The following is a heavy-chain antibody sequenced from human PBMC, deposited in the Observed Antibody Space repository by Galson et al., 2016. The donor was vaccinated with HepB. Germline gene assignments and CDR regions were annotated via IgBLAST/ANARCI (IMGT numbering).Heavy chain of an antibody. CDR3: ARMFPLYSSGWYVRGDGWFDS. CDR1: GFTFSYYY. V-gene: IGHV3-11*01. J-gene: IGHJ5*01. D-gene: IGHD6-19*01. CDR2: ISGDGRTI. Sequence: SLRLSCAASGFTFSYYYMSWIRQAPGKGLEWVSYISGDGRTINYADSVKGRFTISRGNAKNSLYLHINSLTGEDTAVYYCARMFPLYSSGWYVRGDGWFDSWGQGTLVTVSS.